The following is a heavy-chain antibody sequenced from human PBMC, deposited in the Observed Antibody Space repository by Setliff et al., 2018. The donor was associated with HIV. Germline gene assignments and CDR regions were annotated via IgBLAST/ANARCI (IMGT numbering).Heavy chain of an antibody. CDR3: VREQDSPSF. D-gene: IGHD3-22*01. CDR1: GCKFINYG. V-gene: IGHV1-18*01. CDR2: ISVYNGNT. Sequence: ASVKVSCKASGCKFINYGITWVRQAPGQGLEWVGWISVYNGNTKFAQKFEGRVTLTTDTSTNTAYMEMRSLISDDTATYYCVREQDSPSFWGQGTLVTVSS. J-gene: IGHJ1*01.